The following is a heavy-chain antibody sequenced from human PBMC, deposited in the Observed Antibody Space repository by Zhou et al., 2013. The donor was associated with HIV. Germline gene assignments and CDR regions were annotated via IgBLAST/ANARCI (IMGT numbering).Heavy chain of an antibody. J-gene: IGHJ4*02. CDR1: GYTFTSYY. D-gene: IGHD5-12*01. CDR3: ARSGISGYDFPTSYYFDY. V-gene: IGHV1-46*01. CDR2: INPSGGST. Sequence: QVQLVQSGAEVKKPGASVKVSCKASGYTFTSYYMHWVRQAPGQGLGWMGIINPSGGSTSYAQKFQGRVTMTRDTSTSTVYMELSSLRSEDTAVYYCARSGISGYDFPTSYYFDYWGQGTLVTVSS.